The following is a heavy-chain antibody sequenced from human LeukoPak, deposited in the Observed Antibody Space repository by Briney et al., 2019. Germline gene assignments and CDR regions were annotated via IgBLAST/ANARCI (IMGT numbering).Heavy chain of an antibody. CDR1: GGSFEHYF. D-gene: IGHD6-13*01. V-gene: IGHV4-59*01. Sequence: SETLSLTCTVSGGSFEHYFWSWIRQPPGKGLEWIGYVYYSGSTDYSPSLKSRLTISADTSKNQFSLKLSSGTAAGTAVYYCGSPRRSHGSEYWGQGTLVIVSS. CDR3: GSPRRSHGSEY. J-gene: IGHJ4*02. CDR2: VYYSGST.